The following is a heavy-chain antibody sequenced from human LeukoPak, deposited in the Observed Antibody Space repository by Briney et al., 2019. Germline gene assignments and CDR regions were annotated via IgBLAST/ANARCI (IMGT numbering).Heavy chain of an antibody. V-gene: IGHV1-46*01. CDR3: ARGGYDSRGYYSY. J-gene: IGHJ4*02. Sequence: ASVNVSCKASGYTFTNYYMHWVRQAPGQGLEWMGIINPSDGSKSYTQKFQGRVTMTKDTSKSTVYMEMSRLRSEDTAVYYCARGGYDSRGYYSYWGQGTLVTVSS. D-gene: IGHD3-22*01. CDR1: GYTFTNYY. CDR2: INPSDGSK.